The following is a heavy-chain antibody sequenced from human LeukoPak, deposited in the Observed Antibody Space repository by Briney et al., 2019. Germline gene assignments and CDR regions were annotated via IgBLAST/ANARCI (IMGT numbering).Heavy chain of an antibody. CDR3: GRAPNRAYNYNYYRAV. V-gene: IGHV4-61*05. J-gene: IGHJ6*03. D-gene: IGHD5-24*01. CDR2: IYYSGST. Sequence: SETLSLTCTVSSGSISTSNYYWGWVRQPPGKALEWIGYIYYSGSTNYNPSLKSRVTISVDTSKNQFSLKLSSVTAADTSVYYWGRAPNRAYNYNYYRAVGGKGPT. CDR1: SGSISTSNYY.